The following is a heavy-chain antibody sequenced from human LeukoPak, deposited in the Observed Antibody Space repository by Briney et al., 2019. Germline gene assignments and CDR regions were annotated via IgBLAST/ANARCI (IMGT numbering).Heavy chain of an antibody. CDR3: ARGDDYGERAFDY. J-gene: IGHJ4*02. D-gene: IGHD4-17*01. CDR1: GFTFSSYG. V-gene: IGHV3-21*01. CDR2: ISSSSSYI. Sequence: GGSLRLSCAASGFTFSSYGMHWVRQAPGKGLEWVSSISSSSSYIYYADSVKGRFTISRDNAKNSLYLQMNSLRAEDTAVYYCARGDDYGERAFDYWGQGTLVTVSS.